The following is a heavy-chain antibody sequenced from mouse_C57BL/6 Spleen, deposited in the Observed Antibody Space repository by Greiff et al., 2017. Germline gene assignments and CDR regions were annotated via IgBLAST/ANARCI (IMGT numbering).Heavy chain of an antibody. Sequence: VQLKQPGAELVRPGSSVKLSCKASGYTFTSYWMDWVKQRPGQGLEWIGNIYPSDSETHYNQKFKDKATLTVDKSSSTAYMQLSSLTSEDSAVYYCARKAQAYYAMDYWGQGTSVTVSS. CDR2: IYPSDSET. J-gene: IGHJ4*01. CDR3: ARKAQAYYAMDY. V-gene: IGHV1-61*01. D-gene: IGHD3-2*02. CDR1: GYTFTSYW.